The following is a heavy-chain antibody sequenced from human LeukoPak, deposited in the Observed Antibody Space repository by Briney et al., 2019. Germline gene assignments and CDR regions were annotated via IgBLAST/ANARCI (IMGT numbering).Heavy chain of an antibody. CDR3: AIMHGYYDGSGYWVQ. Sequence: GGSLRLSCAASGFTFGSYGMSWVRQAPGKGLEWVSFITPNADRTSYADSVEGRFTISRDNPRNTLYMQMNSLRDEDTALYYCAIMHGYYDGSGYWVQWGQGTLVTVPS. J-gene: IGHJ1*01. CDR2: ITPNADRT. CDR1: GFTFGSYG. V-gene: IGHV3-23*01. D-gene: IGHD3-22*01.